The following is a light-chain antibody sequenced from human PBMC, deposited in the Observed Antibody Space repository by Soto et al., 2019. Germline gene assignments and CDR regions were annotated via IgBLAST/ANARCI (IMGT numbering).Light chain of an antibody. CDR2: DAP. J-gene: IGKJ1*01. CDR1: QIITNR. CDR3: QHYGGMWT. Sequence: IQITQSPSTPAASLGGRVTITCRASQIITNRLDWYQQKPGKAPKVLIYDAPNLESGVPSRFSGSRSGTEFILTISSMTPDDFATYYCQHYGGMWTFGQGTKVDIK. V-gene: IGKV1-5*01.